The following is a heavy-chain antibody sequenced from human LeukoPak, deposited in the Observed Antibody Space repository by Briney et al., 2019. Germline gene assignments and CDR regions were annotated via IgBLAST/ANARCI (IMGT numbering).Heavy chain of an antibody. CDR3: ARNLLYAEYFDY. CDR1: GGSISSGGYY. D-gene: IGHD2-8*01. V-gene: IGHV4-30-2*01. CDR2: IYHSGST. J-gene: IGHJ4*02. Sequence: PSQTLSLTCTVSGGSISSGGYYWSWIRQPPGKGLEWIGYIYHSGSTYYNPSLKSRVTISVDRSKNQFSLKLSSVTAADTAVYYCARNLLYAEYFDYWGQGTLVTVSS.